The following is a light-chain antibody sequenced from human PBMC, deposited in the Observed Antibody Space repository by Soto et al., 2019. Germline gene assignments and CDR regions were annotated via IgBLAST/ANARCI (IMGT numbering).Light chain of an antibody. CDR3: QQYNSYPIT. CDR1: QSISNW. Sequence: DIQMTQSPSTLSASLGDRVTITCRASQSISNWLAWYQQKPGKPPKLLIYKASSLESGVPSRFSGSGSGTEFTLTISSLQPDDFATYFCQQYNSYPITFGQGTRLEI. CDR2: KAS. V-gene: IGKV1-5*03. J-gene: IGKJ5*01.